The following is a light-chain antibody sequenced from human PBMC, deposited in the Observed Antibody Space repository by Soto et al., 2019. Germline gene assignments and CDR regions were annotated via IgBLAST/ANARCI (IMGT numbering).Light chain of an antibody. CDR2: GAS. Sequence: EIVFTHSPGTLSLSPVEIATFSCRASQSVSSNLAWYQQKPGQAPGLLIYGASTRATGIPARFSGSGSGTEFTLTISSMKSEDFAVYYCQQYNNWITFGQGTRLEIK. V-gene: IGKV3-15*01. CDR3: QQYNNWIT. J-gene: IGKJ5*01. CDR1: QSVSSN.